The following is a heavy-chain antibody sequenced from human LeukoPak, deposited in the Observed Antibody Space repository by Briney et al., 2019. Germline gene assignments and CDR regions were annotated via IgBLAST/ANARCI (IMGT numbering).Heavy chain of an antibody. CDR2: ISGYNGNT. D-gene: IGHD3-10*01. Sequence: ASVKVSCKASGYTFTSYSINWVRQAPGQGLEWMGWISGYNGNTNYAQKLQGRVTMTTDTSTSTAYMELRSLRSDDTAVYYCARVEVLLWFGSPDPWGQGTLVTVSS. J-gene: IGHJ5*02. CDR1: GYTFTSYS. V-gene: IGHV1-18*01. CDR3: ARVEVLLWFGSPDP.